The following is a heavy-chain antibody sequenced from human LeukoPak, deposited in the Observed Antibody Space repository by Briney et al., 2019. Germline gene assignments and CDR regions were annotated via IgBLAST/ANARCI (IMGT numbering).Heavy chain of an antibody. Sequence: PSETLSLTCTVSGDSFSSYYWSWIRQSAGRGLEWIGRIDTSGSTNYNPSLKSRVTMSLDTSKNQFSLKLSSVTAADTAVYYCARNLLPAHKGAFDVWGQGTLVTSSS. J-gene: IGHJ3*01. CDR3: ARNLLPAHKGAFDV. CDR2: IDTSGST. V-gene: IGHV4-4*07. CDR1: GDSFSSYY. D-gene: IGHD2-2*01.